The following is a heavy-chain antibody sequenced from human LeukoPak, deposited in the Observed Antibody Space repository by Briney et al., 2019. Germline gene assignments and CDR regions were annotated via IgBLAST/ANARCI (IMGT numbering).Heavy chain of an antibody. CDR2: IYASGST. V-gene: IGHV4-61*02. CDR3: ARSRGSGSLSYFDF. J-gene: IGHJ4*02. CDR1: GGSVSTGTYY. D-gene: IGHD1-26*01. Sequence: TSETLSLTCTVSGGSVSTGTYYWNWIRQPPGKGPEWIGRIYASGSTDYSPSLKSRVTISVDTSKKQFSLKLSSVTAADTAVYYCARSRGSGSLSYFDFWGQGILGTVSS.